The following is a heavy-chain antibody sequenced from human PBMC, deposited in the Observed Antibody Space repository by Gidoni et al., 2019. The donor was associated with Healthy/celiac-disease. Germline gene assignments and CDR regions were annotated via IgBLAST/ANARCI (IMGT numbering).Heavy chain of an antibody. CDR3: ARALTAGYITMVRGSFDY. D-gene: IGHD3-10*01. Sequence: QVQLQQWGAGLLKPSETLSLTCAVYGGSFSGYYWSWIRQPPGKGLEWIGEINHSGSTNYNPSLKSRVTISVDTSKNQFSLKLSSVTAADTAVYYCARALTAGYITMVRGSFDYWGQGTLVTVSS. CDR1: GGSFSGYY. J-gene: IGHJ4*02. V-gene: IGHV4-34*01. CDR2: INHSGST.